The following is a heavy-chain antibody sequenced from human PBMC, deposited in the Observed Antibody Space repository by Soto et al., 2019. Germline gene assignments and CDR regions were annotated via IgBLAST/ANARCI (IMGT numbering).Heavy chain of an antibody. CDR3: ASEVGSSLLLWFGDTATGWFDP. CDR2: MNPNSGNT. J-gene: IGHJ5*02. Sequence: GASVKVSCKASGYTFTSYDINWVRQATGQGFEYLGWMNPNSGNTGHVKKFQGRVTMTRDTSMSTAYMEQSSLRSEDTAVYYCASEVGSSLLLWFGDTATGWFDPWGQGTLVTVSS. D-gene: IGHD3-10*01. CDR1: GYTFTSYD. V-gene: IGHV1-8*01.